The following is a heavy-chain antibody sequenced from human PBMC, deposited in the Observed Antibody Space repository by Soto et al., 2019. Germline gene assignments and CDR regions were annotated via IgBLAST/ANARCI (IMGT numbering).Heavy chain of an antibody. V-gene: IGHV3-74*01. D-gene: IGHD1-7*01. CDR1: GFTVSSYW. J-gene: IGHJ5*02. CDR2: INSDGSST. Sequence: GGSLRLSCAASGFTVSSYWMHWVRQAPGKALVWVSRINSDGSSTSYADSVKGRCTICRDNAKNTLYLQMNSLRAEDTAVYYCARDPDWNYHNNWFDPWGQGTLVTVSS. CDR3: ARDPDWNYHNNWFDP.